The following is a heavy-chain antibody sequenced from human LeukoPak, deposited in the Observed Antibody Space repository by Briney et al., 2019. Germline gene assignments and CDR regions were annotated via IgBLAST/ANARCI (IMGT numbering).Heavy chain of an antibody. CDR1: GFTFSSYE. J-gene: IGHJ5*02. CDR3: APYSSSSGWLDP. D-gene: IGHD6-6*01. Sequence: GGSLRLSCAASGFTFSSYEMNWVRQAPGKGLEWVSYISSSGNTIYYADSVKGRFTISRDNAKNSLYLQMNSLRAEDTAVYFCAPYSSSSGWLDPWGQGTLVTVSS. CDR2: ISSSGNTI. V-gene: IGHV3-48*03.